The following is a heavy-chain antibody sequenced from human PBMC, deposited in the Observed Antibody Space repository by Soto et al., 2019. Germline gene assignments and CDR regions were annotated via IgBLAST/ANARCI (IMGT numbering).Heavy chain of an antibody. CDR3: ATWLQHAHAFDV. J-gene: IGHJ3*01. CDR1: GFAVNGKRY. CDR2: LYRTDGT. D-gene: IGHD5-12*01. Sequence: DVQVVESGGGLIQPGGSLRLSCVASGFAVNGKRYMTWVRQAPGKGLEWVSGLYRTDGTYYADSVKGRFTVSLDNSKNTVYLQMNSLRPEDTALYYCATWLQHAHAFDVWGPGTMVTVSS. V-gene: IGHV3-53*01.